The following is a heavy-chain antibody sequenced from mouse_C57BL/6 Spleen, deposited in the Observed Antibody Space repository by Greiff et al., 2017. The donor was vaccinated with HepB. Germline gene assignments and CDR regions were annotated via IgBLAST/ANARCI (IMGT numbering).Heavy chain of an antibody. CDR3: ARSYHYAMDY. J-gene: IGHJ4*01. CDR2: INYDGSST. Sequence: EVQRVESEGGLVQPGSSMKLSCTASGFTFSDYYMAWVRQVPEKGLEWVANINYDGSSTYYLDSLKSRFIISRDNAKNILYLQMSSLKSEDTATYYCARSYHYAMDYWGQGTSVTVSS. V-gene: IGHV5-16*01. CDR1: GFTFSDYY. D-gene: IGHD2-10*01.